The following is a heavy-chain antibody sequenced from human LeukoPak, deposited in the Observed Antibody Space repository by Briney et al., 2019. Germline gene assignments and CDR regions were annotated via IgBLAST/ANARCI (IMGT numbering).Heavy chain of an antibody. J-gene: IGHJ6*03. CDR1: GGSISSYY. CDR2: IYYSGST. CDR3: VRGIVVVAQLGYYFYYMDV. V-gene: IGHV4-59*08. Sequence: SETLSLTCTVSGGSISSYYWSWIRQPPGKGLEWIGYIYYSGSTSYKPSLKSRVTISVDTSKNQFSLKLRSVTAADTAVYYCVRGIVVVAQLGYYFYYMDVWGKGTTVTISS. D-gene: IGHD2-15*01.